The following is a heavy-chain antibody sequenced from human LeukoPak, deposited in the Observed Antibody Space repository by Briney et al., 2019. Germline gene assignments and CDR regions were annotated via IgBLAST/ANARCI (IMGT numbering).Heavy chain of an antibody. CDR1: GYTFTGYY. CDR2: IIPIFGTA. Sequence: SVTVSCKASGYTFTGYYMHWVRQAPGQGLEWMGGIIPIFGTANYAQKFQGRVTITADESTSTAYMELSSLRSEDTAVYYCARDNLVAARGSWFDPWGQGTLVTVSS. CDR3: ARDNLVAARGSWFDP. J-gene: IGHJ5*02. D-gene: IGHD6-6*01. V-gene: IGHV1-69*13.